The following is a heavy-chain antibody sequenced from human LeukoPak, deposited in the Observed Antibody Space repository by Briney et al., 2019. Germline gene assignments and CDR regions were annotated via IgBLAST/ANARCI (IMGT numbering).Heavy chain of an antibody. CDR2: ISGSGTRT. CDR1: GFTFNNYA. D-gene: IGHD6-19*01. Sequence: AGGSHRLSCSVSGFTFNNYAMNWVRQAPGKGLEWVSGISGSGTRTYYADSVKGRFTISRDNSKNTLYLQMNNLRAEDTAVYFCAKDSRPTIAVAGFDYWGQGTLVTVSS. J-gene: IGHJ4*02. V-gene: IGHV3-23*01. CDR3: AKDSRPTIAVAGFDY.